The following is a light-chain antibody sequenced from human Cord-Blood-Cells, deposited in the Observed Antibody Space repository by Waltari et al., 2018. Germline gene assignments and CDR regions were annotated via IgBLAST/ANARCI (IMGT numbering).Light chain of an antibody. CDR1: QSISSY. CDR3: QQSYSTTST. J-gene: IGKJ3*01. CDR2: AAS. V-gene: IGKV1-39*01. Sequence: DIQMTQSPSSLSASVGDRVTITCRASQSISSYLNWYQQKQAKAPKLLIYAASSWQSGVPPRFSGSRSGTAFTLPISSMQPADFATYYCQQSYSTTSTFGPGTKVDIK.